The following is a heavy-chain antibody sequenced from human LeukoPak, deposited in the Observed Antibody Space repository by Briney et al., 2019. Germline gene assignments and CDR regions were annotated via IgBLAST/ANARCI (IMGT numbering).Heavy chain of an antibody. CDR2: IYPGDSDT. CDR3: ARSLDSSGYLLENWFDP. CDR1: GYSFTSYW. V-gene: IGHV5-51*01. J-gene: IGHJ5*02. D-gene: IGHD3-22*01. Sequence: GESLKISRKGSGYSFTSYWIGWVRQMPGKGLEWMGIIYPGDSDTRYSPSFQGQVTISADKSISTAYLQWSSLKASDTATYYCARSLDSSGYLLENWFDPWGQGTLVTVSS.